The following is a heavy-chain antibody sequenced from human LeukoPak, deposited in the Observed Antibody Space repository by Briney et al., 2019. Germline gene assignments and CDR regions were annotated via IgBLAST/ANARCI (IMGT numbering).Heavy chain of an antibody. CDR2: INEDGSEK. CDR3: TRGAGTGWRFDS. Sequence: PGGSLRLSCAASAFTFSRYWTTWVRQAPGKGLEWVANINEDGSEKYYLDSVRGRFTISRDNAKNSLYLQMNSLRAEDTAVYYCTRGAGTGWRFDSWGQGTLLTVSS. CDR1: AFTFSRYW. V-gene: IGHV3-7*01. J-gene: IGHJ4*02. D-gene: IGHD6-19*01.